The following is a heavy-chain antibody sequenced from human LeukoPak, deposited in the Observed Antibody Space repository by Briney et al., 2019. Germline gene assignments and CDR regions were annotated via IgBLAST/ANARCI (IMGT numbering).Heavy chain of an antibody. Sequence: SVKVSCKASGGTFSSYAISWVRQAPGQGLEWMGGIIPIFGTANYAQKFQGRVTITADESTSTAYMELSSLRSEDTAVYYCAMARNGNFYWFFDYWGQGTLVTVSS. J-gene: IGHJ4*02. CDR1: GGTFSSYA. V-gene: IGHV1-69*13. CDR2: IIPIFGTA. D-gene: IGHD2-8*02. CDR3: AMARNGNFYWFFDY.